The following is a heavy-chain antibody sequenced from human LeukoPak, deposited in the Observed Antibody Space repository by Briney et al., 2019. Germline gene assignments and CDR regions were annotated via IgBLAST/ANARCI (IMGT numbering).Heavy chain of an antibody. CDR2: INTNTGNP. V-gene: IGHV7-4-1*02. CDR1: GGTFSSYA. CDR3: ARNELGGPLYQH. J-gene: IGHJ1*01. Sequence: ASVKVSCKASGGTFSSYAISWVRQAPGQGLEWMGWINTNTGNPTYVQGFTGRFVFSLDTSVSTAYLQISSLKAEDTAVYYCARNELGGPLYQHWGQGTLVTVSS. D-gene: IGHD1-1*01.